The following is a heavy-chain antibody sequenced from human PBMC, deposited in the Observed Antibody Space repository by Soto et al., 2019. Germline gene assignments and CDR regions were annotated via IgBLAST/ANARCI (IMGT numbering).Heavy chain of an antibody. CDR2: INPKNGAT. D-gene: IGHD3-9*01. CDR1: GYSFTGYS. Sequence: ASVKVSCKASGYSFTGYSMHWVRQAPGQGLEWMGWINPKNGATNYAQKFQGWVTMIEDTSINTVYMELRSLRSEDTAVYYCATVTGYYSYYYYYGMDVWGQGTTVTVSS. J-gene: IGHJ6*02. V-gene: IGHV1-2*04. CDR3: ATVTGYYSYYYYYGMDV.